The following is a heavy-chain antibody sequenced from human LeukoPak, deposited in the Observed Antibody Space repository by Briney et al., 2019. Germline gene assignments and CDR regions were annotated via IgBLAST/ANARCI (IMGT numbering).Heavy chain of an antibody. Sequence: SVKVSCKASGGTFSSYAISWVRQAPGQGLEWMGGIIPIFGTANYAQKFQGRVTITADESTSTAYMELSSLRSEDTAVYYCARASSIAARRRPNLGYWGQGTLVTVSS. CDR1: GGTFSSYA. CDR2: IIPIFGTA. J-gene: IGHJ4*02. D-gene: IGHD6-6*01. CDR3: ARASSIAARRRPNLGY. V-gene: IGHV1-69*13.